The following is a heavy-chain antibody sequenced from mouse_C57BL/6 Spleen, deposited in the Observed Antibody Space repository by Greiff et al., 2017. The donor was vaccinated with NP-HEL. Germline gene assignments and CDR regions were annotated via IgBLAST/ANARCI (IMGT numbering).Heavy chain of an antibody. CDR2: IYPRSGNT. CDR1: GYTFTSYC. V-gene: IGHV1-81*01. Sequence: VQLQQSGAELVRPGASVKLSCKASGYTFTSYCISWVKQRPGQGLEWIGEIYPRSGNTYYNEKFKGKATLTADKSSSTAYMELRSLTSEDSAVYFWARDEGCDGAMDDWGKGTSVTVSS. CDR3: ARDEGCDGAMDD. J-gene: IGHJ4*01.